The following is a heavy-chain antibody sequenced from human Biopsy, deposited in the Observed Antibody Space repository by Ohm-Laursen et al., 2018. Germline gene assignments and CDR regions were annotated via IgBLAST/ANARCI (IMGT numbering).Heavy chain of an antibody. CDR2: ISGGGTI. Sequence: SLRLSCAASGVSFSDYHMRWIRQAPGRGLEWVSYISGGGTIYYGDSMKGRVTTSRDNAKNSLYLQMHSLGAEDTAVYYCARDTRWSPYSMDVWGQGTTVTVSS. J-gene: IGHJ6*02. CDR3: ARDTRWSPYSMDV. D-gene: IGHD4-23*01. CDR1: GVSFSDYH. V-gene: IGHV3-11*01.